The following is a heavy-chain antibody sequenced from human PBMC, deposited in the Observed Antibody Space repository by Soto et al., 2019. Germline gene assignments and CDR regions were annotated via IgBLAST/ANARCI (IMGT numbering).Heavy chain of an antibody. D-gene: IGHD6-13*01. Sequence: SGPTLVNPTQTLTLTCTFSGFSLSTSGVGVGWIRQPPGKALEWLALIYWNDDKRYSPSLKSRLTITKDTSKNQVVLTMTNMDPVDTATHYCAHRVLAAAGTNYWGQGTLVTVSS. J-gene: IGHJ4*02. CDR1: GFSLSTSGVG. CDR2: IYWNDDK. V-gene: IGHV2-5*01. CDR3: AHRVLAAAGTNY.